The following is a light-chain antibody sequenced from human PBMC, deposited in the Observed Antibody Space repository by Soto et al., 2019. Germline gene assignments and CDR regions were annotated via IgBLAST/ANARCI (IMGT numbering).Light chain of an antibody. CDR3: QQDYRYPLT. CDR1: QGISAD. Sequence: AIQMTQSPSSLSASVGDSVTITCRASQGISADLGWYQQKPGKAPKLLIFAASTLERGVPSRFSGSGSGTDFTLTISSLQPDDFATYYCQQDYRYPLTFGGGTKVEIK. V-gene: IGKV1-6*01. CDR2: AAS. J-gene: IGKJ4*01.